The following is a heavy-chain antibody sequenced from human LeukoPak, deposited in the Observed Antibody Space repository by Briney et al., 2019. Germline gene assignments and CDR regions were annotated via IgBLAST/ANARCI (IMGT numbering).Heavy chain of an antibody. CDR1: GFTFSSYE. V-gene: IGHV3-48*03. D-gene: IGHD3-3*01. CDR3: AKEGSIFGVVIIRADY. J-gene: IGHJ4*02. Sequence: PGGSLRLSCAASGFTFSSYEMNWVRQAPGKGLEWVSYISSSGSTIYYADSVKGRFTISRDNAKNSLYLQMNSLRAEDTAVYYCAKEGSIFGVVIIRADYWGQGTLVTVSS. CDR2: ISSSGSTI.